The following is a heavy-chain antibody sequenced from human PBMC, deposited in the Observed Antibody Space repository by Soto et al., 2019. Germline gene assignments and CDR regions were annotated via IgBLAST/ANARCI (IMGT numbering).Heavy chain of an antibody. CDR3: AISQDRGGRTTFIY. D-gene: IGHD3-16*01. J-gene: IGHJ4*02. CDR1: VFTFDDNA. CDR2: INWKSDI. Sequence: PWWSLRLSCLVSVFTFDDNAMHWVRQAPEKGLEWVSGINWKSDIGYADSVKGRFTISRDNAENSLYLQMNSLRAEDTALYYCAISQDRGGRTTFIYWGQGTQVTVSS. V-gene: IGHV3-9*01.